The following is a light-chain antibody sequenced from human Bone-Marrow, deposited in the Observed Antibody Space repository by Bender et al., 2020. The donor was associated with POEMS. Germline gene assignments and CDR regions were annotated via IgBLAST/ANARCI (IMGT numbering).Light chain of an antibody. V-gene: IGLV2-8*01. Sequence: QSALTQPPSASGSPGQSVTISCTGSRSDVGGHNYVSWYQHHPGKAPKLLIYEVTERPSGVPDRFSGSKSGNTASLTVSGLQADDEADYYCSSYTSTSTLVVFGGGTKVIVL. CDR1: RSDVGGHNY. CDR2: EVT. CDR3: SSYTSTSTLVV. J-gene: IGLJ2*01.